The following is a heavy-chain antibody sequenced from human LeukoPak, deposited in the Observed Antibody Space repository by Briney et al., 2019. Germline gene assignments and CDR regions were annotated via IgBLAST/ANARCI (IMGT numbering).Heavy chain of an antibody. Sequence: GASVKVSCKASGGTFSSYAISWVRQAPGQGLEWMGGIIPIFGTANYAQKFQARVTITADESTSTAYMELSSLRSEDTAVYYCARGKLMVYATFDYWGQGTLVTVSS. V-gene: IGHV1-69*13. CDR2: IIPIFGTA. CDR1: GGTFSSYA. CDR3: ARGKLMVYATFDY. J-gene: IGHJ4*02. D-gene: IGHD2-8*01.